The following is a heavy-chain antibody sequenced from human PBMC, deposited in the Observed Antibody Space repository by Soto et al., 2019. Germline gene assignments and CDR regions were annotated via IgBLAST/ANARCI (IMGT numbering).Heavy chain of an antibody. D-gene: IGHD3-10*01. CDR3: AGSGGGLDY. Sequence: EVQLVESGGGLVQPGESLRLSCAASGFTVSNYHMTWVRQAPGKGLEWVSAVYADGATSHADSVKDRFTVSRDNSRNTSHLQGSGLRAEDTAVYYCAGSGGGLDYWGQGTLVTVSS. V-gene: IGHV3-66*01. J-gene: IGHJ4*02. CDR1: GFTVSNYH. CDR2: VYADGAT.